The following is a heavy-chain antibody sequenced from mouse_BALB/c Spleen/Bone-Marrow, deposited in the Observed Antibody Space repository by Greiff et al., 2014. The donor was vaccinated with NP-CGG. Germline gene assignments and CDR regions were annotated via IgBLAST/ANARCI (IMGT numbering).Heavy chain of an antibody. V-gene: IGHV2-9*02. D-gene: IGHD1-2*01. J-gene: IGHJ2*01. Sequence: QVQLQQSGPGLAAPSQSLSITCTVSGFSLTSYGVHWVRQPPGKGLEWLGVIWAGGSTTYNSALMSRRSISKDNSNSQVFLKMNSLQTDDTAMYYCARYYYGFLDYWGQGTTLTVSS. CDR2: IWAGGST. CDR1: GFSLTSYG. CDR3: ARYYYGFLDY.